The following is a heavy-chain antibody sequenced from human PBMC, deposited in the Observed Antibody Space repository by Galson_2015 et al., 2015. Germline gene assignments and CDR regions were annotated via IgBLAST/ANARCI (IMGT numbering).Heavy chain of an antibody. J-gene: IGHJ4*02. V-gene: IGHV3-72*01. CDR1: GFIFSDHY. CDR2: SRDKANSYTT. Sequence: SLRLSCAASGFIFSDHYMDWVRQVPGKGLEWVGRSRDKANSYTTDYAASVKGRFTISSDISKNSLYLQMNSLKTEDTAVYYCTRLGGYFEPIDYWGRGTLVTVSS. CDR3: TRLGGYFEPIDY. D-gene: IGHD2/OR15-2a*01.